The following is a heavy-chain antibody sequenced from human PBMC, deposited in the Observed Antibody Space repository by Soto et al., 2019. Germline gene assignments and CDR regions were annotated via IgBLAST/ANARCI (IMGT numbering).Heavy chain of an antibody. CDR2: INYSGTT. CDR3: VMRELLTGNDY. J-gene: IGHJ4*02. CDR1: GGSISSGNYY. V-gene: IGHV4-39*07. Sequence: SETLSLTCTVSGGSISSGNYYWSWIRQPPGKGLELIGEINYSGTTNYNPSLKSRVTISVDTSKNQFSLKLSSVTAADTAVYYCVMRELLTGNDYWGQGTLVTVS. D-gene: IGHD1-26*01.